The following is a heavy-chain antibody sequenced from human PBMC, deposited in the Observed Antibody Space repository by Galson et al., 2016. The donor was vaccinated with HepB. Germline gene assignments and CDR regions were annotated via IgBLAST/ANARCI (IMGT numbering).Heavy chain of an antibody. J-gene: IGHJ3*02. CDR3: ARGKGGTLDAFDI. V-gene: IGHV4-59*01. D-gene: IGHD3-16*01. CDR2: IYYSGTT. CDR1: GGSLTSAY. Sequence: SETLSLTCSVSGGSLTSAYWSWIRQSPGLGLQWIGIIYYSGTTHYNPSLKSRVTISLEMSQNRFSLNLSSVTAADTAVYYCARGKGGTLDAFDIWGRGTMVTVSS.